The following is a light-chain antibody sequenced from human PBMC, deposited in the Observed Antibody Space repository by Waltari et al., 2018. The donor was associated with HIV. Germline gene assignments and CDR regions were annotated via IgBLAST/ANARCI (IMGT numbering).Light chain of an antibody. J-gene: IGKJ2*01. Sequence: DIQMTQSPSSVSAFVGDRVTITCRASQDIARWLAWYQQIPGKAPKLLIYAASSLHSGVPSRFSGNGSGTDFTLTINSLQPADSATYYCQQSKTFPLDFGQGTKLEI. CDR2: AAS. CDR3: QQSKTFPLD. V-gene: IGKV1-12*01. CDR1: QDIARW.